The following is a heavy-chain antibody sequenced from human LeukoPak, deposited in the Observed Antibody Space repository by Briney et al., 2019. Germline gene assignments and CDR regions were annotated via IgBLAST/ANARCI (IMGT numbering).Heavy chain of an antibody. Sequence: SVKVSCKASGGTVSHYALNWVRQAPGQGLEWMGGIMPLFNTANYAQNFQGRVTITTDESTNTAYMELSTLRSEDTAVYYCARDRGETAGSDAFDIWGQGTVVTVSS. CDR2: IMPLFNTA. D-gene: IGHD5-18*01. J-gene: IGHJ3*02. V-gene: IGHV1-69*05. CDR1: GGTVSHYA. CDR3: ARDRGETAGSDAFDI.